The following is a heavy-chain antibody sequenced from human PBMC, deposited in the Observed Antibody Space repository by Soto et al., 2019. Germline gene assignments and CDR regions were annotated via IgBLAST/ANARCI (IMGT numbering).Heavy chain of an antibody. J-gene: IGHJ6*02. CDR1: GYIFTSFY. CDR3: AIPEPWANGMDV. D-gene: IGHD7-27*01. Sequence: PGESLKISCKGSGYIFTSFYIGWVRQMPGRGLEWMGIIYPYDSQTRYSPSFQGQVTISADKSIDTAYLHWSSLRASDSATYYCAIPEPWANGMDVWGQGTTVTVYS. V-gene: IGHV5-51*01. CDR2: IYPYDSQT.